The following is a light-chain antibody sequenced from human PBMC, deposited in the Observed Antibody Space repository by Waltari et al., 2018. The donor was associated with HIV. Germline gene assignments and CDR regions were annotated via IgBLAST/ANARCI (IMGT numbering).Light chain of an antibody. CDR3: SSYTSSSTLV. V-gene: IGLV2-14*03. CDR1: SSDGGGYNY. Sequence: QSALTQPASVSGSPGQSITISCTGTSSDGGGYNYVSWYQHHPGKAPNLMIYDVSNRPSWVSNRFSGSKSGNTASLTISGLQAEDEADYYCSSYTSSSTLVFGGGTKLTVL. CDR2: DVS. J-gene: IGLJ3*02.